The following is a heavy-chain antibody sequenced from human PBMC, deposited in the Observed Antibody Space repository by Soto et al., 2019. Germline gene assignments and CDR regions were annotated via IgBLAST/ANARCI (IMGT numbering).Heavy chain of an antibody. CDR1: GFDFGSYA. V-gene: IGHV3-30*18. D-gene: IGHD3-22*01. Sequence: PGGSLRLSCAASGFDFGSYALTWVRQAPEKGLEWVAVISYDESTTFYADSVKGRFTISRDNSKNTLFLQMNSLRPEDAAVYYCSKAMIGSYDSDAFDVWGQGTMVTVSS. CDR2: ISYDESTT. CDR3: SKAMIGSYDSDAFDV. J-gene: IGHJ3*01.